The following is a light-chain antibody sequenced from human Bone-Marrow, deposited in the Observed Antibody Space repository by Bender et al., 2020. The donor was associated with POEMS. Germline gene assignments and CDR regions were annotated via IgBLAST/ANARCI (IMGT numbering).Light chain of an antibody. V-gene: IGLV2-23*03. CDR3: CSYAGSNFFVV. CDR2: EGT. Sequence: QSALTQPASVSGSPGQSITISCTGTSSDIGRYNLVSWYQQLPGKAPKLMIYEGTKRPSGVSNRFSGSKSGNTAFLTISGLQADDEADYYCCSYAGSNFFVVFGGGTKVTVL. J-gene: IGLJ2*01. CDR1: SSDIGRYNL.